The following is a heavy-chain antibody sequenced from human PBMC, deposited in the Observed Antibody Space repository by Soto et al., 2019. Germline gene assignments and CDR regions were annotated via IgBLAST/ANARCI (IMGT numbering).Heavy chain of an antibody. J-gene: IGHJ4*02. CDR3: ARMSSSWYLEIDY. V-gene: IGHV1-69*12. CDR1: GGTFSRYA. D-gene: IGHD6-13*01. CDR2: IIPIFGTA. Sequence: QVQLVQSGAEVKKPGSSVKVSCKASGGTFSRYAISWVRQAPGQGLEWMGGIIPIFGTANYAQKFQGRVTITADESASTAYIELSSVRSEDTAVYYCARMSSSWYLEIDYWGQGTLVTVSS.